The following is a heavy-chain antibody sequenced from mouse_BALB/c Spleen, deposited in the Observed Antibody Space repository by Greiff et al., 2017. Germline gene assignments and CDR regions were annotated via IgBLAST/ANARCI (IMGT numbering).Heavy chain of an antibody. D-gene: IGHD1-1*01. CDR3: ARDDTLRGPWFAY. Sequence: EVQRVESGGGLVQPGGSLKLSCAASGFTFSSYGMSWVRQTPDKRLELVATINSNGGSTYYPDSVKGRFTISRDNAKNTLYLQMSSLKSEDTAMYYCARDDTLRGPWFAYWGQGSLVTVSA. J-gene: IGHJ3*01. CDR1: GFTFSSYG. V-gene: IGHV5-6-3*01. CDR2: INSNGGST.